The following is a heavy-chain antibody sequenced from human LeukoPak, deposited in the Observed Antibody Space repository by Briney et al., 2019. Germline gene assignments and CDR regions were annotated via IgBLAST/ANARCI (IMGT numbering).Heavy chain of an antibody. D-gene: IGHD4-17*01. CDR3: AKSRGDYVLWYYYYGMDV. CDR2: IRYDGSNK. J-gene: IGHJ6*02. Sequence: PGGSLRLSCAASGFTFSSYGMHWVRQAPGKGLEWVALIRYDGSNKYYADSVKGRFTISRDNSKNTLYLQMDSLRAEETAVYYCAKSRGDYVLWYYYYGMDVWGQGTTVTVSS. CDR1: GFTFSSYG. V-gene: IGHV3-30*02.